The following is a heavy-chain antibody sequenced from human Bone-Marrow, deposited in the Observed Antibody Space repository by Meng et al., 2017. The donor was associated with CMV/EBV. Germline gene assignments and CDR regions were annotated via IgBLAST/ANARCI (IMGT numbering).Heavy chain of an antibody. D-gene: IGHD7-27*01. CDR2: ISSSSSYI. J-gene: IGHJ4*02. CDR1: GFTFGDYY. CDR3: ASRGHPLGTYYFDY. Sequence: GGSLRLSCAASGFTFGDYYMSWIRQAPGKGLEWVSSISSSSSYIYYADSVKGRFTISRDNAKNSLYLQMNSLRAEDTAVYYCASRGHPLGTYYFDYWGQGTLVTVSS. V-gene: IGHV3-11*06.